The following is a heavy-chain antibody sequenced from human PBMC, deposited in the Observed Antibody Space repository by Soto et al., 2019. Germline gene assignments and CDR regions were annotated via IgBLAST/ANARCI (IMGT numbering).Heavy chain of an antibody. J-gene: IGHJ1*01. CDR3: VRAETIKCYSGLFRH. D-gene: IGHD4-4*01. CDR2: INWNSGSI. V-gene: IGHV3-9*01. CDR1: GFTFDDYA. Sequence: RLSCAASGFTFDDYAMHWVRQVPGKGLEWVSGINWNSGSIGYGDSVKGRFAISRDNAKNSLHLQMNSLSAEDTAFYYCVRAETIKCYSGLFRHWGHGTLVTVS.